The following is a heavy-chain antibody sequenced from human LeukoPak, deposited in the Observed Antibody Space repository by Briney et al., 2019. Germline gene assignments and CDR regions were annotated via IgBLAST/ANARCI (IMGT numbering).Heavy chain of an antibody. CDR1: GYTFTGYY. CDR2: INPNSGGT. V-gene: IGHV1-2*02. Sequence: GASVKVSCKASGYTFTGYYMHWVRQAPGQGLEWMGWINPNSGGTNYAQKFQGRVPMTRDTSISTAYMELSRLRSDDTAVYYCARVGMACSSSWYGAFDIWGQGTMVTVSS. CDR3: ARVGMACSSSWYGAFDI. J-gene: IGHJ3*02. D-gene: IGHD6-13*01.